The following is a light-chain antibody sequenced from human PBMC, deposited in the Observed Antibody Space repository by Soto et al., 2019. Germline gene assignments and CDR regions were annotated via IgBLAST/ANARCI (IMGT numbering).Light chain of an antibody. CDR2: DVS. CDR1: SSDVGGYNY. J-gene: IGLJ1*01. Sequence: QSALTQPASVSGSPGQSITISCTGTSSDVGGYNYVSWYQQHPGKAPKFMIYDVSNRPSGVSNRFSGSTSGNTASLTISGLQAEDEADYYFSSYTSSSTQVFGTGTKLTVL. CDR3: SSYTSSSTQV. V-gene: IGLV2-14*03.